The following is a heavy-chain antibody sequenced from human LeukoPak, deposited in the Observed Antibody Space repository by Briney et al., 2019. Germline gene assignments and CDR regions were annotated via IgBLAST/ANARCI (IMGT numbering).Heavy chain of an antibody. CDR2: ISAYNGNT. CDR1: GYTFTSYG. J-gene: IGHJ4*02. V-gene: IGHV1-18*01. Sequence: ASVKVSCKASGYTFTSYGISWVRQAPGQGLEWMGWISAYNGNTNYAQKLQGRVTMTTDTSTSTAYMELRSLRSDDTAVYYCASSEKKIVAARLDYWGQGTLVTVSS. CDR3: ASSEKKIVAARLDY. D-gene: IGHD6-6*01.